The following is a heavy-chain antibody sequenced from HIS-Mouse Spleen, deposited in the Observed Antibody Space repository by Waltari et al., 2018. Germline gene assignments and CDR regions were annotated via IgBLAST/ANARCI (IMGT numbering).Heavy chain of an antibody. CDR2: INPNSGGT. CDR3: ARDSIAVMDV. CDR1: GSRFTGYY. Sequence: QVQLLQSGAELKKPGTSVKVSCKASGSRFTGYYMHWGRQAPGQGLEWMGWINPNSGGTNYAQKFQGRVTMTRDTSISTAYMELSRLRSDDTAVYYCARDSIAVMDVWGQGTTVTVSS. D-gene: IGHD6-19*01. J-gene: IGHJ6*02. V-gene: IGHV1-2*02.